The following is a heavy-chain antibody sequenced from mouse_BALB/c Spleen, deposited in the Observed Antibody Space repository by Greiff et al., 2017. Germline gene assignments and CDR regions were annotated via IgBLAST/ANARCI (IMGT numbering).Heavy chain of an antibody. CDR1: GYSITSGYY. CDR3: ARYDGYYYAMDY. D-gene: IGHD2-3*01. Sequence: VQLKESGPGLVKPSQSLSLTCSVTGYSITSGYYWNWIRQFPGNKLEWMGYISYDGSNNYNPSLKNRISITRDTSKNQFFLKLNSVTTEDTATYYCARYDGYYYAMDYWGQGTSVTVSS. V-gene: IGHV3-6*02. J-gene: IGHJ4*01. CDR2: ISYDGSN.